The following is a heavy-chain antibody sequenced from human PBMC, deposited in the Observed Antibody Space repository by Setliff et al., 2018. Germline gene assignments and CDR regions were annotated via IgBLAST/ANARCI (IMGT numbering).Heavy chain of an antibody. CDR2: ISPHNGNT. Sequence: ASVKVSCKASGYTFTDFGVSWVRQALGQGLEWVGWISPHNGNTYYAPKFQGTVLMTADTSTTTAYLELRSLRSDDTAVYYCSRLVRFCTRIVCQRLSGDDYWGQGTLVTVSS. CDR1: GYTFTDFG. CDR3: SRLVRFCTRIVCQRLSGDDY. J-gene: IGHJ4*02. V-gene: IGHV1-18*01. D-gene: IGHD3-10*01.